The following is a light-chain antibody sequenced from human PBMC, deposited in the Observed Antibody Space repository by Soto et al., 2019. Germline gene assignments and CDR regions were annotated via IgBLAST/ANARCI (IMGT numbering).Light chain of an antibody. CDR2: EGT. J-gene: IGLJ1*01. CDR1: SSDVGTYNL. Sequence: QSALTQPASVSGSPGQSITISCTGASSDVGTYNLVSWYQHHPGKAPKLMIYEGTKRPSGVSNRFSGSTSGNTASLTISGLQAEEEADYLCCSYATSSAFYVFAAGTKVTVL. V-gene: IGLV2-23*01. CDR3: CSYATSSAFYV.